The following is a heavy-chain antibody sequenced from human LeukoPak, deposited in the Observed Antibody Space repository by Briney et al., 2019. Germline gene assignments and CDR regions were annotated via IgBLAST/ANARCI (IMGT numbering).Heavy chain of an antibody. Sequence: GGSLRLSCAASGFTFSNAWMSWVRQAPGKGLEWVGRIKSKTDGETTDYAAPVKGRFTISRDDSKNTLYLQMSSLKTEDKAVYYCTTDLWFGELLLYWGQGTLVTVSS. J-gene: IGHJ4*02. CDR1: GFTFSNAW. CDR3: TTDLWFGELLLY. V-gene: IGHV3-15*01. CDR2: IKSKTDGETT. D-gene: IGHD3-10*01.